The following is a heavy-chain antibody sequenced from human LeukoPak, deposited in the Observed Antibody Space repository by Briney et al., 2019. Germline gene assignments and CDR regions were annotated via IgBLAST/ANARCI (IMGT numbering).Heavy chain of an antibody. D-gene: IGHD3-3*01. CDR3: ARTPPHYDFWSGYPY. CDR2: INPNSGGA. CDR1: GYTFTGYY. V-gene: IGHV1-2*02. J-gene: IGHJ4*02. Sequence: GASVKVSCKASGYTFTGYYIHWVRQAPGQGLEWMGWINPNSGGANYARKFQGRVTMTRDTSIITAYMELSRLRSDDTAVYYCARTPPHYDFWSGYPYWGQGTLVTVSS.